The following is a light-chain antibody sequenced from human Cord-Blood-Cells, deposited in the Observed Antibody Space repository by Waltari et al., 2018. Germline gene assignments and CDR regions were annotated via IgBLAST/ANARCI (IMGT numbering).Light chain of an antibody. CDR1: SRAVGGSNY. CDR3: SSYTSSSTLVV. Sequence: QSALTQPASVSGSPGQSITTSCAGTSRAVGGSNYVPWYQQHPGKAPKLMIYDVSNRPSGVSNRFSGSKSGNTASLTISGLQAEDEADYYCSSYTSSSTLVVFGGGTKLTVL. J-gene: IGLJ2*01. V-gene: IGLV2-14*01. CDR2: DVS.